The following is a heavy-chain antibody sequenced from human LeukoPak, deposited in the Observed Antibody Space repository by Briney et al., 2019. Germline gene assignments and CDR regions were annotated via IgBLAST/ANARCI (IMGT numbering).Heavy chain of an antibody. CDR2: IKGKTDGGTT. CDR1: GFTFSKAW. CDR3: TTRTTVEY. J-gene: IGHJ4*02. D-gene: IGHD4-17*01. Sequence: GGSLRLSCTASGFTFSKAWMSWVRQAPGKGLEWVGHIKGKTDGGTTDYAAPVKGRFTISRDDSKNTLYLQMNSLKIEDTAVYYCTTRTTVEYWGQGTLVTVSS. V-gene: IGHV3-15*01.